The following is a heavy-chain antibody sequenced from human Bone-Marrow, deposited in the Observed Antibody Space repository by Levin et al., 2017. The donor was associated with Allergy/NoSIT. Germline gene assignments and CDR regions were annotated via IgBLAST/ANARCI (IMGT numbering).Heavy chain of an antibody. CDR3: TRLGGVGGTIAPRTARLDWFDP. CDR2: IRSKANSYAT. D-gene: IGHD6-6*01. CDR1: GFTFSGSD. J-gene: IGHJ5*02. V-gene: IGHV3-73*01. Sequence: GGSLRLSCAASGFTFSGSDIHWVRQASGKGLEWVGRIRSKANSYATEYAASVKGRFTISRDDSKNTAYVQMNSLKTDDTAVYYCTRLGGVGGTIAPRTARLDWFDPWGQGTLVTVSS.